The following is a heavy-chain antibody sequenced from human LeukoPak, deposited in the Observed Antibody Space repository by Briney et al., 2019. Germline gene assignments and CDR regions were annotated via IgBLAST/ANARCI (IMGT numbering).Heavy chain of an antibody. CDR2: IYYSGST. V-gene: IGHV4-59*01. D-gene: IGHD1-26*01. CDR1: GGSISSYY. J-gene: IGHJ4*02. Sequence: NPSETLSLTCTVSGGSISSYYWSWIRQPPGKGLEWIGYIYYSGSTNYNPSLKSRVTISVDTSKNQFSLKLSSVTAADTAVYYCARVNSANYYHFDYWGQGTLVTVSS. CDR3: ARVNSANYYHFDY.